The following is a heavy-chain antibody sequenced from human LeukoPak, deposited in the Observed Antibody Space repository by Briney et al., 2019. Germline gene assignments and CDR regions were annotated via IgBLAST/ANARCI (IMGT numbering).Heavy chain of an antibody. CDR3: ARAGCSGGSCYYPLNY. V-gene: IGHV5-51*01. CDR1: GYSFTSYW. J-gene: IGHJ4*02. Sequence: GESLKISRKGSGYSFTSYWIGWVRPMPGKGVEWMGIIYPGDSDTRYSPSFQGQVTISADKSISTAYLQWSSLKASDTAMYYCARAGCSGGSCYYPLNYWGQGTLVTVSS. D-gene: IGHD2-15*01. CDR2: IYPGDSDT.